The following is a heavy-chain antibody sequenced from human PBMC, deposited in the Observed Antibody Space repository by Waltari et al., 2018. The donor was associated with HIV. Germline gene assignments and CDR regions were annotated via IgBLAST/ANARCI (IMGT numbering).Heavy chain of an antibody. D-gene: IGHD3-10*01. CDR2: INHSGST. CDR3: ARGGGVTMVRGVIREDAVIDY. J-gene: IGHJ4*02. V-gene: IGHV4-34*01. Sequence: QVQLQQWGAGLLKPSETLSLTCAVYGGSFSGYYWSWIRQPPGKGLEWIGEINHSGSTNYNPSLKSRVTISVDTSKNQFSLKLSSVTAADTAVYYCARGGGVTMVRGVIREDAVIDYWGQGTLVTVSS. CDR1: GGSFSGYY.